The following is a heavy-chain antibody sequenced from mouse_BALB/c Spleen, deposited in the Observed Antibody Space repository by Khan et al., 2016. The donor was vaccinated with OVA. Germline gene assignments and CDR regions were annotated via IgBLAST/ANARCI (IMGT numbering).Heavy chain of an antibody. D-gene: IGHD2-1*01. CDR2: ISSDGDYT. Sequence: EVELVESGGGLVKPGGSLKLSRAASGFTFSTYAMSWVRQTPEKRLEWVATISSDGDYTYYPDNVTGRFTISRDNAKNTLYLQMSSLRSEDTAMYYCARSPYGNFAYWGQGTLVTVSA. V-gene: IGHV5-9-3*01. CDR3: ARSPYGNFAY. CDR1: GFTFSTYA. J-gene: IGHJ3*01.